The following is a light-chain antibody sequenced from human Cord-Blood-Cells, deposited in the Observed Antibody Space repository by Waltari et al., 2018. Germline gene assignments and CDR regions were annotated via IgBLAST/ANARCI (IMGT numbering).Light chain of an antibody. CDR1: NIGSKS. CDR3: QVWDSSSDHYV. Sequence: SYVLTQPPSVSVAPGKTARITCGGNNIGSKSVHWYQQKPGQAPVLVVYDDSDRPSVIPGRFSGSNSGNTATLTISMVEAGDEADYYCQVWDSSSDHYVFGTGTKVTVL. J-gene: IGLJ1*01. CDR2: DDS. V-gene: IGLV3-21*03.